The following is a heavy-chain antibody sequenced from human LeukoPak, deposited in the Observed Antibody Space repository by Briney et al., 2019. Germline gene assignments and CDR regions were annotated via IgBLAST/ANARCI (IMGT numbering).Heavy chain of an antibody. CDR3: ARGYWNLFGSDY. D-gene: IGHD1-1*01. J-gene: IGHJ4*02. CDR1: GYTFTGYY. V-gene: IGHV1-18*04. CDR2: ISAYNGNT. Sequence: ASVKVSCKASGYTFTGYYMHWVRQAPGQGLEWMGWISAYNGNTNYAQKLQGRVTMTTDTSTSTAYMELRSLRSDDTAVYYCARGYWNLFGSDYWGQGTLVTVSS.